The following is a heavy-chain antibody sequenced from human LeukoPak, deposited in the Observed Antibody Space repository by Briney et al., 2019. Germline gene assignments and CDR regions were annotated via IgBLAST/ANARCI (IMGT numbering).Heavy chain of an antibody. CDR2: ISYHGTNK. D-gene: IGHD4-17*01. CDR3: GKYSDYGDYLDWFDP. CDR1: GSTFSSYG. Sequence: PGGSLRLSCAASGSTFSSYGMHWVRQAPGKGLEWVAVISYHGTNKYYADSVKGRFTISRDNSKNTLYLQMNSLRAEDTAVYYCGKYSDYGDYLDWFDPWGQGTLVTVSS. J-gene: IGHJ5*02. V-gene: IGHV3-30*18.